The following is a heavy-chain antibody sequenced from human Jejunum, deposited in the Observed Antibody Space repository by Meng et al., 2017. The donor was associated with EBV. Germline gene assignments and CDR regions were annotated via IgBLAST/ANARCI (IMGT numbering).Heavy chain of an antibody. CDR1: GFTINNNY. J-gene: IGHJ4*02. CDR2: IYIGGST. V-gene: IGHV3-53*01. Sequence: EVQLVESGGGLIQPGGSLRRSCAASGFTINNNYMSWVRQAPGKGLEWVSVIYIGGSTEYADSVRGRFTISRDNSKNTVYLQMSSLRADDTAVYYCARERDITFWYFDYWVQGALVTVDS. CDR3: ARERDITFWYFDY. D-gene: IGHD3-16*01.